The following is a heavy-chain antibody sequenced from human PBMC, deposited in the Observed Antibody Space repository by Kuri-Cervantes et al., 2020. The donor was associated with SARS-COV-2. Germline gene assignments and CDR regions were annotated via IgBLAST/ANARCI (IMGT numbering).Heavy chain of an antibody. D-gene: IGHD2-15*01. V-gene: IGHV4-39*01. CDR3: ARQEVVAATNWFDP. J-gene: IGHJ5*02. CDR2: IYYSGST. CDR1: GASISSSSYY. Sequence: GSLRLSCTVSGASISSSSYYWDWNRQPPGKGLEWIGSIYYSGSTYYNPSLKSRVTISVDTSKNQFSLKLSSVTAADTAVYYCARQEVVAATNWFDPWGQGTLVTVSS.